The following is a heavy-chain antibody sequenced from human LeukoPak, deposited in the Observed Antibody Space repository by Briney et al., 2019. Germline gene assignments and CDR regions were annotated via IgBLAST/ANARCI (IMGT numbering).Heavy chain of an antibody. CDR3: ARSLWTIPLQH. CDR2: IYYSGST. Sequence: TSETLSLTCTVSGGSISSSSYYWGWIRQPPGKGLEWIGSIYYSGSTYYNPSLKSRVTISVDTSKNQFSLKLSSVTAADTAVYYCARSLWTIPLQHWGQGTLVTVSS. J-gene: IGHJ1*01. V-gene: IGHV4-39*01. D-gene: IGHD3-16*01. CDR1: GGSISSSSYY.